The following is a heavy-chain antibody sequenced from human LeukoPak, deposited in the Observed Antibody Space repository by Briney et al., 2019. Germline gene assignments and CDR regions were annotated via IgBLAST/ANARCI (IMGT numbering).Heavy chain of an antibody. CDR1: GFTFSSYT. D-gene: IGHD6-6*01. J-gene: IGHJ4*02. CDR2: ISSSSGYI. Sequence: PGGSLRLSCAASGFTFSSYTMSWVRQAPGKGLEWVSSISSSSGYIYYADSVKGRFTISRDNAKNSLFLQMNSLRAEDAAVYFCARTSGESQAALRAPFDYWGQGTLATVSS. CDR3: ARTSGESQAALRAPFDY. V-gene: IGHV3-21*01.